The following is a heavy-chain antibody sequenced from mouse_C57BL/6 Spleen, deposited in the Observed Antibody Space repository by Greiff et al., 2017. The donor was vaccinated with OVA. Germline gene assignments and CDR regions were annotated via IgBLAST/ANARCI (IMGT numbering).Heavy chain of an antibody. CDR3: ARGRTGIDY. CDR1: GYSITSGYY. D-gene: IGHD4-1*01. V-gene: IGHV3-6*01. J-gene: IGHJ2*01. Sequence: EVKLVESGPGLVKPSQSLSLTCSVTGYSITSGYYWNWIRQFPGNKLEWMGYISYDGSNNYNPSLKNRISITRDTSKNQFFLKLNSVTTEDTATYYCARGRTGIDYWGQGTTLTVSS. CDR2: ISYDGSN.